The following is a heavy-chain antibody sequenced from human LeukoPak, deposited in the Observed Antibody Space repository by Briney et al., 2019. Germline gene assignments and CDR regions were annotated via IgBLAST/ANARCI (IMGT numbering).Heavy chain of an antibody. Sequence: GGSLRLSCAASGFTFSNYWMHWVRQVPGKGLVWVSRINSDMNSTNYADSVKGRFTISRDNAKNTLYLQMNSLRAEDTAVYYCARDIAVSGNYFDYWGQGTLVTVSS. V-gene: IGHV3-74*01. CDR2: INSDMNST. CDR1: GFTFSNYW. CDR3: ARDIAVSGNYFDY. D-gene: IGHD6-19*01. J-gene: IGHJ4*02.